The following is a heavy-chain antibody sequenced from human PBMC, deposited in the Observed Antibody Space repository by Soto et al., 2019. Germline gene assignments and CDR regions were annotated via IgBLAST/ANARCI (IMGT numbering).Heavy chain of an antibody. Sequence: TLSLTCTVSGGSISSGGYYWSWIRQHPGKGLEWIGYIYYSGSTYYNPSLRSRVTISVDTSKNQFSLKLSSVTAADTAVYYCARDRDGYNRAYGMDVWGQGTTVTVS. CDR3: ARDRDGYNRAYGMDV. D-gene: IGHD5-12*01. CDR1: GGSISSGGYY. J-gene: IGHJ6*02. V-gene: IGHV4-31*03. CDR2: IYYSGST.